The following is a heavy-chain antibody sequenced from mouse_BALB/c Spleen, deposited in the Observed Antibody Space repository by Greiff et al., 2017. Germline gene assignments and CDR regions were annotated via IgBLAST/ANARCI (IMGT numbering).Heavy chain of an antibody. V-gene: IGHV1-12*01. CDR3: ARSLHPYYFDY. CDR2: IYPGNGDT. J-gene: IGHJ2*01. Sequence: LQQSGAELVKPGASVKMSCKASGYTFTSYNMHWVKQTPGQGLEWIGAIYPGNGDTSYNQKFKGKATLTADKSSSTAYMQLSSLTSEDSAVYYCARSLHPYYFDYWGQGTTLTVSS. CDR1: GYTFTSYN.